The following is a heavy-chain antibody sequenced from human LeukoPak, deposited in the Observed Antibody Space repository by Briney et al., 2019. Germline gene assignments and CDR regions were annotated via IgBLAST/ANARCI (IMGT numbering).Heavy chain of an antibody. D-gene: IGHD3-10*02. CDR3: AKKMLAHMDV. CDR2: ISGCGGST. J-gene: IGHJ6*03. CDR1: GFTFSSYA. Sequence: PGGSLRLSCEASGFTFSSYAMSWGRQAPGKGLEWVSTISGCGGSTKYVDSVKGRFTISRDNSKNTLYLQMSSLGAEDTAVYYCAKKMLAHMDVWGKGTTVTVSS. V-gene: IGHV3-23*01.